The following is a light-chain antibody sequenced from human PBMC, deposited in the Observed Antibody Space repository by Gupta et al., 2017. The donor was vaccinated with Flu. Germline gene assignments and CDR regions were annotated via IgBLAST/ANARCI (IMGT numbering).Light chain of an antibody. V-gene: IGLV1-51*02. Sequence: SSSNIGNNYVSWYQHHPGTAPKLLIYDNNNRPSGIPDRFSGSKSGPSATLGITGLQTGDEADYYCGAWDSSLNVWVFGGGTKVTVL. CDR3: GAWDSSLNVWV. J-gene: IGLJ3*02. CDR1: SSNIGNNY. CDR2: DNN.